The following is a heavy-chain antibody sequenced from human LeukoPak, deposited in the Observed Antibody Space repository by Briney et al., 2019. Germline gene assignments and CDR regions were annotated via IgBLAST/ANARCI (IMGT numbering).Heavy chain of an antibody. CDR2: IDPSDSYS. Sequence: PGESLKISCKGSGYSFASYWISWVRQMPGKGLEWMGRIDPSDSYSNFSPSFQGHVTISDDKSISTAYLQWSSLKASDTAMYYCARRGNTAIDYWGQGTLVTVSS. V-gene: IGHV5-10-1*01. J-gene: IGHJ4*02. CDR1: GYSFASYW. CDR3: ARRGNTAIDY. D-gene: IGHD5-18*01.